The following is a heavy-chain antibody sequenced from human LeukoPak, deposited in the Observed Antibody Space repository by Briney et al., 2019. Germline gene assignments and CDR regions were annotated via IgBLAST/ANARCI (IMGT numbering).Heavy chain of an antibody. CDR3: ARNYYDSSGRNDAFDI. J-gene: IGHJ3*02. CDR1: GGSFSGCY. D-gene: IGHD3-22*01. V-gene: IGHV4-34*01. Sequence: PSETLSLTCAVYGGSFSGCYWSWIRQPPGKGLEWIGEINHSGSTNYNPSLKSRVTISVDTSKNQFSLKLSSVTAADTAVYYCARNYYDSSGRNDAFDIWGQGTMVTVSS. CDR2: INHSGST.